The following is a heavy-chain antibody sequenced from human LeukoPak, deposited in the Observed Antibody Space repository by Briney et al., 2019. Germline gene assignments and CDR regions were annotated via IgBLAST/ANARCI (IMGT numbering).Heavy chain of an antibody. V-gene: IGHV3-21*01. CDR1: GFTFSSYS. CDR2: ISSSSSYI. Sequence: GGSLRLSCAASGFTFSSYSMNWVRQVPGKGLEWVSSISSSSSYIYYADSVKGRFTISRDNAKNSLYLQMNSLRAEDTAVYYCASPPKIHYYGSGSNAFDIWGQGTMVTVSS. CDR3: ASPPKIHYYGSGSNAFDI. J-gene: IGHJ3*02. D-gene: IGHD3-10*01.